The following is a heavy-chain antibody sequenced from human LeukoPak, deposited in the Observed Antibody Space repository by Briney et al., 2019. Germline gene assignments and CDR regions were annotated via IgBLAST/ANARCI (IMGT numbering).Heavy chain of an antibody. CDR3: ARVGVVVTAIKIGWYFDL. D-gene: IGHD2-21*02. J-gene: IGHJ2*01. Sequence: GGSLRLSCAASGFTFSSYWMSWVRQAPGKGLEWVANIKQDGSEKYYVDSVKGRFTISRDNAKNSLYLQMNSLRAEDTAVYYCARVGVVVTAIKIGWYFDLWGRGTLVTVSS. CDR2: IKQDGSEK. V-gene: IGHV3-7*01. CDR1: GFTFSSYW.